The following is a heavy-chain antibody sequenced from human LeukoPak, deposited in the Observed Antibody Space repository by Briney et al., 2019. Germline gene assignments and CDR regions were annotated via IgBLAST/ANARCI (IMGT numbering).Heavy chain of an antibody. CDR2: IIPISGTT. CDR1: GYTFTSYG. D-gene: IGHD1-26*01. CDR3: ARKLRLGGNWFDP. Sequence: ASVKVSCKASGYTFTSYGISWVRQAPGQGLEWMGKIIPISGTTNYAQKFQGRVTFTADESMSTAYMELSSLRSEDTALYYCARKLRLGGNWFDPWGQGTLVTVSS. V-gene: IGHV1-69*13. J-gene: IGHJ5*02.